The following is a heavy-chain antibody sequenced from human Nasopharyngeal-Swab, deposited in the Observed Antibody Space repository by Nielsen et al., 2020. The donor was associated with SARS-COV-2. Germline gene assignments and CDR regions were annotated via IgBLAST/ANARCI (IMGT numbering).Heavy chain of an antibody. J-gene: IGHJ6*03. Sequence: SATLSLTCAVYGGSFSGHQWSWVRQTPGKGLEWIGEVNHGGGTNYNPSLKSRVTTSVATSKNQFSLKLTSVTAADTAVYYCARGGAGVVASPVLGLGPFYYYHFMDVWGQGTTVTVSS. CDR3: ARGGAGVVASPVLGLGPFYYYHFMDV. V-gene: IGHV4-34*01. CDR2: VNHGGGT. D-gene: IGHD6-6*01. CDR1: GGSFSGHQ.